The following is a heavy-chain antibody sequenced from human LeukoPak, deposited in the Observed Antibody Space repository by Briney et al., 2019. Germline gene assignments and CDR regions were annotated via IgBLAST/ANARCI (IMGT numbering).Heavy chain of an antibody. CDR1: GGTFSSYA. D-gene: IGHD3-9*01. CDR2: IIPIFGTA. Sequence: SVKVSCKASGGTFSSYAISWVRQAPGQGLEWMGGIIPIFGTANYAQKFQGRVTITADESTSTAYMELSSLRSEDTAVYYCAVKYYDILTGWVDWGQGTLVTVSS. CDR3: AVKYYDILTGWVD. J-gene: IGHJ4*02. V-gene: IGHV1-69*13.